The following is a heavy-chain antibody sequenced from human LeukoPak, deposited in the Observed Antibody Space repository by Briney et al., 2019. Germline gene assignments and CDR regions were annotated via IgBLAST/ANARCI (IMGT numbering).Heavy chain of an antibody. D-gene: IGHD3-3*01. CDR2: ISGSGGST. Sequence: PGGSLRLSCAASGFTFSSYAMSWVRQAPGKGLEWVSAISGSGGSTYYADSVKGRFTISRDNSKNTLYLQMDSLRAEDTAVYYCAKDTFWSGSNWFDPWGQGTLVTVSS. CDR1: GFTFSSYA. CDR3: AKDTFWSGSNWFDP. V-gene: IGHV3-23*01. J-gene: IGHJ5*02.